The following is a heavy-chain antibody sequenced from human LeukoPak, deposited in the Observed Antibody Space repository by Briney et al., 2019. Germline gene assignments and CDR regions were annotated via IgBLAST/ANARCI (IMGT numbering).Heavy chain of an antibody. V-gene: IGHV1-2*06. Sequence: ASVKVSCKASGYTFAGYYLHWVRQAPGQGLEWMGRINPNSGGTNYAQKFQDRVAMTRDTSNSTAYMDLSRLRSDDTAVYYCASYPRYVSTPPFDYWGPGTLVTVSS. J-gene: IGHJ4*02. CDR3: ASYPRYVSTPPFDY. CDR1: GYTFAGYY. D-gene: IGHD2-15*01. CDR2: INPNSGGT.